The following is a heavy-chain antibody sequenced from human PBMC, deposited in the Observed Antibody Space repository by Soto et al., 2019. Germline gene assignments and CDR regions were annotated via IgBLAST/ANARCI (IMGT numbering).Heavy chain of an antibody. Sequence: SGPTLVNPTQTLTLTCTFSGFSLTSSGRRVSWIRQPPGKALEWLARIDWDGDKFYSTSLKTRLSISKGTSENQVVLTLTNTDPVDTATYYCARNPAGGYFDSWGQGTLVTVSS. CDR2: IDWDGDK. V-gene: IGHV2-70*04. D-gene: IGHD2-2*01. J-gene: IGHJ4*02. CDR3: ARNPAGGYFDS. CDR1: GFSLTSSGRR.